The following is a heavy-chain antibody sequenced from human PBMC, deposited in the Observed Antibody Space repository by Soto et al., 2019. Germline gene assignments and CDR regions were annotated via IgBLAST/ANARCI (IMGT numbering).Heavy chain of an antibody. D-gene: IGHD2-15*01. CDR1: GYTFTSYG. CDR3: ARELGEYCSGGSCPLDAFDI. J-gene: IGHJ3*02. CDR2: ISAYNGNT. V-gene: IGHV1-18*01. Sequence: GASVKVSCKASGYTFTSYGISWVRQAPGQGLEWMGWISAYNGNTNYAQKLQGRVTMTTDTSTSTAYMELRSLRSDDTAVYYCARELGEYCSGGSCPLDAFDIWGQGTMVTVS.